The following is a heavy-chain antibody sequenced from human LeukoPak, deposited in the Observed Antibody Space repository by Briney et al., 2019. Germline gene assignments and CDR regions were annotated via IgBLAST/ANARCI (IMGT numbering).Heavy chain of an antibody. CDR3: ARGYAGGSDYFDF. CDR1: GFTVSSNY. J-gene: IGHJ4*02. V-gene: IGHV3-48*02. D-gene: IGHD3-10*01. CDR2: ISTSSGPI. Sequence: SGGSLRLSCAASGFTVSSNYMSWVRQAPGKGLEWVSYISTSSGPINYADSVKGRFTISRDNAKNSLYLQINSLRDEDTAMYYCARGYAGGSDYFDFWGQGTLVTVSS.